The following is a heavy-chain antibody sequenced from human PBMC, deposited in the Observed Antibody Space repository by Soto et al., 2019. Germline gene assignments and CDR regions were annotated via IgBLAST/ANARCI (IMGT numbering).Heavy chain of an antibody. D-gene: IGHD5-18*01. CDR1: GGSFSGYY. Sequence: SETLSLTCAVYGGSFSGYYWSWIRQPPGKGLGWIGEINHSGSTNYNPSLKSRVTISVDTSKNQFSLKLSSVTAADTAVYYCARVWGYSYGFDYYYYGMDVWGQGTTVTVS. CDR3: ARVWGYSYGFDYYYYGMDV. V-gene: IGHV4-34*01. CDR2: INHSGST. J-gene: IGHJ6*02.